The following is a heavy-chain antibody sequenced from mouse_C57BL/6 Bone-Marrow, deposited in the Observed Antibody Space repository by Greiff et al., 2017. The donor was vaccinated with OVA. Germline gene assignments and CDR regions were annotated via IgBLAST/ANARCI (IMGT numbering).Heavy chain of an antibody. CDR2: IRNKANGYTT. J-gene: IGHJ2*01. D-gene: IGHD2-5*01. V-gene: IGHV7-3*01. Sequence: EVKVEESGGGLVQPGGSLSLSCAASGFTFTDYYMSWVRQPPGKALEWLGFIRNKANGYTTEYSASVKGRFTISRDNSQSILYLQMNALRAEDSATYYCASYYSNYDYFDYWGQGTTLTVSS. CDR1: GFTFTDYY. CDR3: ASYYSNYDYFDY.